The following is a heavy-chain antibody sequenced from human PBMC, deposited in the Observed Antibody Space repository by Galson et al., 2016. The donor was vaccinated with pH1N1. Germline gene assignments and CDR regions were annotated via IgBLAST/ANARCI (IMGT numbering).Heavy chain of an antibody. CDR3: ARDLGVVPAATSWFDP. J-gene: IGHJ5*02. CDR2: IIPLFGTT. V-gene: IGHV1-69*13. D-gene: IGHD2-2*01. CDR1: GGTFSDSP. Sequence: SVKVSCKASGGTFSDSPISWVRQAPGQGLEWTGGIIPLFGTTNYAQKFRGRVTITADESTSTAYMELSSLRYEDTAVYYCARDLGVVPAATSWFDPWGQGTLVSVSS.